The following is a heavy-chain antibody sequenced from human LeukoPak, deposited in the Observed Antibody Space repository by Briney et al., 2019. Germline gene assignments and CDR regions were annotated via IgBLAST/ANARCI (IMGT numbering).Heavy chain of an antibody. Sequence: ASVKVSCKASGYNFNNFGFNWVRQAPGQGLEWVGWISGYNGNTKYAQKLQGRVTVTTDTSASTAYLDLRSLKSDDTAVYYCARSMGYFYYYAMDVWGQGTTVTVSS. CDR1: GYNFNNFG. V-gene: IGHV1-18*01. CDR3: ARSMGYFYYYAMDV. J-gene: IGHJ6*02. CDR2: ISGYNGNT. D-gene: IGHD6-6*01.